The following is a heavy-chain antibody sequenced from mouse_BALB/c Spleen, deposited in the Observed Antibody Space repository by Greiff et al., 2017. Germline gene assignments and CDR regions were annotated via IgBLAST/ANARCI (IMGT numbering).Heavy chain of an antibody. CDR2: IRNKANGYTT. CDR3: ARVDYGSTYAMDY. V-gene: IGHV7-3*02. CDR1: GFTFTDYY. J-gene: IGHJ4*01. Sequence: EVQVVESGGGLVQPGGSLRLSCATSGFTFTDYYMSWVRQPPGKALEWLGFIRNKANGYTTEYSASVKGRFTISRDNSQSILYLQMNTLRAEDSATYYCARVDYGSTYAMDYWGQGTSVTVSS. D-gene: IGHD1-1*01.